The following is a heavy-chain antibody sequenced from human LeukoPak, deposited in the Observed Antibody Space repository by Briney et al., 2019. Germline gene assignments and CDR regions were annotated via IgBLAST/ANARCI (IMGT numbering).Heavy chain of an antibody. V-gene: IGHV3-74*01. CDR3: AKDWFATTDY. CDR1: GFPFSVSW. D-gene: IGHD1/OR15-1a*01. CDR2: ITTDGTT. Sequence: GGSLRLSCTTSGFPFSVSWMHWFRQVPGKGLVWVSRITTDGTTTYADSVGGRFSISRDNAKNTVYLQMNSLRVEDTAVYYCAKDWFATTDYWGQGILVTVSS. J-gene: IGHJ4*02.